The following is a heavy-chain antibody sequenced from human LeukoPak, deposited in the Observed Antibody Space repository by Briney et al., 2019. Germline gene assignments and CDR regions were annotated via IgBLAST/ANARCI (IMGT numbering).Heavy chain of an antibody. CDR3: ARGGVPGYYYDSSGYYYHYFDY. CDR1: GYSFTSYA. V-gene: IGHV1-3*01. J-gene: IGHJ4*02. D-gene: IGHD3-22*01. Sequence: ASMKVSCKASGYSFTSYAMHWVRQAPGQRLEWMGWINAGNGNTKFSQKFQGRVTITRDTSASTAYMELSSLRSEDTAVYYCARGGVPGYYYDSSGYYYHYFDYWGQGTLVTVSS. CDR2: INAGNGNT.